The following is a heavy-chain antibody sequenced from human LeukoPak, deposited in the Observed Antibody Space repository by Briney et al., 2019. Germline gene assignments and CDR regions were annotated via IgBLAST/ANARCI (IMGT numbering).Heavy chain of an antibody. Sequence: ASVKVSCKASGYTFTSYYMHWVRQAPGQGLEWMGIINPSGGSTSYAQKFQGRVTMTRDTSTSTVYMELSSLRSEDTAVYYCARGYLGYSYGEDDAFDIWGQGTMATVSS. CDR2: INPSGGST. CDR3: ARGYLGYSYGEDDAFDI. J-gene: IGHJ3*02. V-gene: IGHV1-46*01. CDR1: GYTFTSYY. D-gene: IGHD5-18*01.